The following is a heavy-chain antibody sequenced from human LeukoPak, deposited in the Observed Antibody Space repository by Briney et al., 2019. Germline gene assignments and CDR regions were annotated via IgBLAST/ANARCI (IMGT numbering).Heavy chain of an antibody. CDR3: ARRSSTGTPGGAFDI. J-gene: IGHJ3*02. CDR2: INHSGST. CDR1: GGSFSGYY. V-gene: IGHV4-34*01. D-gene: IGHD1-7*01. Sequence: PSETLSLTCAVDGGSFSGYYWSWIRQPPGKGLEWIGEINHSGSTNYNPSLKSRVTISVDTSKNQFSLKLSSVTAADTAVYYCARRSSTGTPGGAFDIWGQGTMVTVSS.